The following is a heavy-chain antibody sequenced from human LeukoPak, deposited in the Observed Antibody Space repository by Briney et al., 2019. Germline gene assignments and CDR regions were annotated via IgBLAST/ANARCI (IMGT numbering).Heavy chain of an antibody. J-gene: IGHJ4*02. D-gene: IGHD3-10*01. CDR1: GGSFSGYY. Sequence: SETLSLTCAVYGGSFSGYYWSWIRQPPGKGLEWIGEINHSGSTNYNPSLKSRVTISVDTSKNQFSLRLSSVTAADTAVYYCARRSGYYGSGSYYNGRILDYWGQGTLVTVSS. V-gene: IGHV4-34*01. CDR3: ARRSGYYGSGSYYNGRILDY. CDR2: INHSGST.